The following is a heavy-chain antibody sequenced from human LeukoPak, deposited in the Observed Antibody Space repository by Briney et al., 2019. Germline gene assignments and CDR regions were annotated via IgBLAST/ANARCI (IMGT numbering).Heavy chain of an antibody. D-gene: IGHD3-22*01. CDR3: VKGVVYDSSGYFHLDY. CDR2: VSVNADST. CDR1: GFTFDHYA. J-gene: IGHJ4*02. V-gene: IGHV3-43*02. Sequence: GGSLRLSSAASGFTFDHYAMHWVRQAPGKGPEWVSLVSVNADSTYYADSVRGRFIISKDNNNNSLYLQMHSLRTDDTALYYCVKGVVYDSSGYFHLDYGGQGTLVTVS.